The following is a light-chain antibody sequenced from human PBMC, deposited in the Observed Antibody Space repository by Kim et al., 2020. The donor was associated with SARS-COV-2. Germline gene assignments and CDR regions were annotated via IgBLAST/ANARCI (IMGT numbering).Light chain of an antibody. Sequence: SVSPGERATLSCRASQKISSYLAWYQQRPGQAPRLLMYGASTRATGIPARFSGRESGTEFTLTITSLQSEDFGVYYCQQYNHWPYTFGPGTKLEI. CDR1: QKISSY. J-gene: IGKJ2*01. CDR3: QQYNHWPYT. CDR2: GAS. V-gene: IGKV3-15*01.